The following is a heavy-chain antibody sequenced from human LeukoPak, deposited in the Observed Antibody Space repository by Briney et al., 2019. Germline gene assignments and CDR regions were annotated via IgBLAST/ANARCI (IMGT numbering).Heavy chain of an antibody. CDR1: GYTFTSYD. D-gene: IGHD6-13*01. J-gene: IGHJ4*02. Sequence: ASVKVSCKASGYTFTSYDINWVRQATGQGLEWMGWINAGNGNTKYSQKFQGSVTITRDTSASTAYMELSSLRSEDTAVYYCARVLYSSSWSPPDYWGQGTLVTVSS. V-gene: IGHV1-3*01. CDR2: INAGNGNT. CDR3: ARVLYSSSWSPPDY.